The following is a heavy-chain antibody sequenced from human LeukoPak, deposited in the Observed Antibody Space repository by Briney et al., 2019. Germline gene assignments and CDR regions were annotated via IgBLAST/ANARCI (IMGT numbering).Heavy chain of an antibody. V-gene: IGHV3-74*01. D-gene: IGHD3-9*01. CDR3: ARDRYDIVTGYNPLGAFDL. J-gene: IGHJ3*01. CDR2: INIDGSSI. Sequence: QSGGSLRLSCAASGFTSTNYWMHWVRQAPEKGLVWVSRINIDGSSISYVDSVKGRFTISRDNAKNTLYLQMNSLRAEDTAVYYCARDRYDIVTGYNPLGAFDLWGQGTMVTVSS. CDR1: GFTSTNYW.